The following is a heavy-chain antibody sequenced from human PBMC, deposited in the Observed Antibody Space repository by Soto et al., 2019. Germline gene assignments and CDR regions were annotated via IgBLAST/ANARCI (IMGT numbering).Heavy chain of an antibody. CDR1: GDSISSYY. D-gene: IGHD6-6*01. J-gene: IGHJ5*02. CDR3: ARGGLAARKGRWFDP. Sequence: SGTLSLTCTVSGDSISSYYWGWIRQPPGKGLEWIGDIHYSGSTNYNPSLKSRVTISVDTPKNQFSLKVNSMTAADTAVYYCARGGLAARKGRWFDPWGQGTLVTVSS. V-gene: IGHV4-59*01. CDR2: IHYSGST.